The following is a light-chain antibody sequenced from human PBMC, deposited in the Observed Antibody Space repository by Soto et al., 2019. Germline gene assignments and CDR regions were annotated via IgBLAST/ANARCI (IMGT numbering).Light chain of an antibody. CDR1: QRVLYSSNNKNY. Sequence: DIVMTQSPDALAVSPRERATINCKSSQRVLYSSNNKNYLAWYQQKTGLPPKLLIYWVSTPESGVPDLFSGEGCETDVYLSISSLQAENVAVYYCQQYFRPWTFGQVTKVEIK. J-gene: IGKJ1*01. CDR2: WVS. CDR3: QQYFRPWT. V-gene: IGKV4-1*01.